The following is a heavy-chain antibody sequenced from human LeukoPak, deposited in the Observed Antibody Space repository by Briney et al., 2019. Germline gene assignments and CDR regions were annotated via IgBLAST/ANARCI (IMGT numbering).Heavy chain of an antibody. D-gene: IGHD4-17*01. J-gene: IGHJ4*02. CDR2: IYYSGST. V-gene: IGHV4-59*08. Sequence: SETLSLTCTVSGGSISSYYWSWIRQPPGKGLEWIEYIYYSGSTNYNPSLKSRVTISVDTSKNQFSLKLSSVTAADTAVYYCARLDYGDYYGFDYWGQGTLVTVSS. CDR1: GGSISSYY. CDR3: ARLDYGDYYGFDY.